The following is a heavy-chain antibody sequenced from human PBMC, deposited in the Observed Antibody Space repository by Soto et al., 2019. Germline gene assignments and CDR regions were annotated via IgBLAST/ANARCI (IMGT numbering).Heavy chain of an antibody. V-gene: IGHV4-59*13. CDR1: GGYISTYY. D-gene: IGHD4-17*01. CDR3: AREGRLRWASNRDPYGYLDY. J-gene: IGHJ4*02. CDR2: IYYSGST. Sequence: QVQLQESGPGLVKPSETLSLTCTVSGGYISTYYWSWIRQPPGKGLEWIGYIYYSGSTNYNSGTTKYNPALQSRVSISADTSKNQFSLNLRSVTAADTAVYYCAREGRLRWASNRDPYGYLDYWGQGNLVTVSS.